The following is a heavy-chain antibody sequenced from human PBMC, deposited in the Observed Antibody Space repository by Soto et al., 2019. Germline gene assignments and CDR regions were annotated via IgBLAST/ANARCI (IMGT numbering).Heavy chain of an antibody. J-gene: IGHJ6*02. D-gene: IGHD2-21*01. CDR3: ARDALIGNTDYGLDV. Sequence: GGSLRLSCAASGSTFSSFWMHWVRQAPGKGLVWVSRINTDGSDTAYADSVKGRFTISRDNAKSTLYLQVTSLRAEDTAVYYCARDALIGNTDYGLDVWGQGTTVTVSS. CDR2: INTDGSDT. V-gene: IGHV3-74*01. CDR1: GSTFSSFW.